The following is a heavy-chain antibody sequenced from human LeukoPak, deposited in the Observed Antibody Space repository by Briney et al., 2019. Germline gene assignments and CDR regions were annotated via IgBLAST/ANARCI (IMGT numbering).Heavy chain of an antibody. Sequence: SETLSLTCTVSGGSISNFWGWLRQPPGKGLEWIGSIHYTGDTYYNASLKSRVTMSVDTSKNQFSLKLGSMTAADTAVYYCARHFSLGAFDIWGQGTMVSVSS. J-gene: IGHJ3*02. CDR3: ARHFSLGAFDI. D-gene: IGHD3-16*01. V-gene: IGHV4-39*01. CDR2: IHYTGDT. CDR1: GGSISNF.